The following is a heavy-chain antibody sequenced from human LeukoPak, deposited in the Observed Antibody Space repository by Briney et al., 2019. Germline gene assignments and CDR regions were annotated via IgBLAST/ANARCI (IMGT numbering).Heavy chain of an antibody. J-gene: IGHJ4*02. V-gene: IGHV3-21*04. CDR1: GFTFSSYS. D-gene: IGHD4/OR15-4a*01. CDR2: ISTSSSYI. CDR3: ARRAGAYSHPYDY. Sequence: GGSLRLSCAASGFTFSSYSMNWVRQAPGKGLEWVSFISTSSSYIYYSDSVKGRFTISRDNSKNTLYLQMNSLRAEDTAVYYCARRAGAYSHPYDYWGQGTLVTVSS.